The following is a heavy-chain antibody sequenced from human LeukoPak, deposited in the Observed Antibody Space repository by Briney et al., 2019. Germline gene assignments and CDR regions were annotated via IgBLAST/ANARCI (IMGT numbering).Heavy chain of an antibody. Sequence: GGSLRLSCAASGFTFSNYAMSWVRQAPGKGLEWVANIKKDGSEKYYVDSVKGRFTISRDISKNTLYLQMNSLTTEDTALYYCAKGLSSGYSGSDYWGQGTLVTVSS. V-gene: IGHV3-7*01. CDR1: GFTFSNYA. J-gene: IGHJ4*02. CDR2: IKKDGSEK. CDR3: AKGLSSGYSGSDY. D-gene: IGHD3-22*01.